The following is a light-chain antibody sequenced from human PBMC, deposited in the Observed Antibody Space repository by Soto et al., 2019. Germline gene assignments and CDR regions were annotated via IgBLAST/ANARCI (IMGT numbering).Light chain of an antibody. CDR1: SSNIGSNY. CDR2: RND. J-gene: IGLJ2*01. Sequence: QSVLTQPPSASGTPGQRVTISCSGSSSNIGSNYVYWYQQLPGSAPKLLIYRNDQRPSGLPDRFSGSKSGTSASLAISGLRSEDEADYYCAAWDDSLSAVVFGGGTKVTVL. CDR3: AAWDDSLSAVV. V-gene: IGLV1-47*01.